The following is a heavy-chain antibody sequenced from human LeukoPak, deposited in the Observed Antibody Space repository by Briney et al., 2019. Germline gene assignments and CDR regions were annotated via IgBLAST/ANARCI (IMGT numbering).Heavy chain of an antibody. CDR2: IKQDGSEK. CDR3: ARDASGLNNWFDP. D-gene: IGHD1-26*01. CDR1: GFTFSSYW. Sequence: AGGSLRLSCAASGFTFSSYWMSWVRQAPGKGLEWVANIKQDGSEKYYVDSVKGRFAISRDNAKNSLYLQMNSLRAEDTAVYYCARDASGLNNWFDPWGQGTLVTVSS. J-gene: IGHJ5*02. V-gene: IGHV3-7*05.